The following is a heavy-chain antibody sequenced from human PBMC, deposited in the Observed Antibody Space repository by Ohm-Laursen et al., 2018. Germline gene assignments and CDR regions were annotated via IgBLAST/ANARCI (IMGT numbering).Heavy chain of an antibody. V-gene: IGHV1-8*01. D-gene: IGHD1-7*01. Sequence: GASMKVSCKTSGYTFINYDIHWVRQASGQGLEWMGWMNPKSGDTGYAHKFQGRVTMARNASISTANMEMSSLRSEDTAVYYCARGRLSGTRRALDIWGQGTMVTVSS. CDR1: GYTFINYD. CDR3: ARGRLSGTRRALDI. CDR2: MNPKSGDT. J-gene: IGHJ3*02.